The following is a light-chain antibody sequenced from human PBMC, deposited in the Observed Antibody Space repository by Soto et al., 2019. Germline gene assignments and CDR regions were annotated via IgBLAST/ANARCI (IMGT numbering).Light chain of an antibody. CDR3: NSFRVSHLYV. CDR1: SSDIGGYNA. CDR2: EVT. V-gene: IGLV2-14*01. J-gene: IGLJ1*01. Sequence: LTQPASVSGSPGQTITISCTGTSSDIGGYNAVSWYQHHPGKAPKLIIYEVTHRPSGVSDRFSASKSGNTASLTISGLQAEDEADYYCNSFRVSHLYVFGTGTKGTVL.